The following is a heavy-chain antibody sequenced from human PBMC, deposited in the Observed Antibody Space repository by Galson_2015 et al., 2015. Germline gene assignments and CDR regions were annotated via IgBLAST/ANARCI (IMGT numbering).Heavy chain of an antibody. D-gene: IGHD5-24*01. CDR3: ARGVRDGYNFLAFDI. CDR1: GGSISSGSYY. J-gene: IGHJ3*02. Sequence: TLPLTCTVSGGSISSGSYYWSWIRQPAGKGLEWIGRIYTSGSTNYNPSLKSRVTISVDTSKDQFSLKLSSVTAADTAVYYCARGVRDGYNFLAFDIWGQGTMVTVSS. CDR2: IYTSGST. V-gene: IGHV4-61*02.